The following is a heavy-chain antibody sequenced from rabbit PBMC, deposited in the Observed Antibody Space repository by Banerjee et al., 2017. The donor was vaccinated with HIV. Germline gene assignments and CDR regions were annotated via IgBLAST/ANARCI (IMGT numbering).Heavy chain of an antibody. CDR2: INTATGKA. V-gene: IGHV1S45*01. D-gene: IGHD8-1*01. Sequence: QEQLEESGGGLVKPEGSLTVTCKASGFSFGDRDVMCWVRQAPVKGLEWIACINTATGKAVYATWAKGRFTISKTSSTTVTLQMTSLTAADTATYFCARDSGSSFSSYGMDLWGPGTLVTVS. CDR1: GFSFGDRDV. J-gene: IGHJ6*01. CDR3: ARDSGSSFSSYGMDL.